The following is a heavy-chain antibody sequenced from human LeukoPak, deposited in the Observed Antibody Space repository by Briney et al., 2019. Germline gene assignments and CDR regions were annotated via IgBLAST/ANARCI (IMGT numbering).Heavy chain of an antibody. V-gene: IGHV3-21*01. CDR1: GFTFSSYS. Sequence: TGGSLRLSCAASGFTFSSYSMNWVRQAPGKGLEWVSSISSSSSYIYYADSVKGRFTISRDNAKNSLYLQMNSLRAEDTAAYYCARARFLEWLLDYWGQGTLVTVSS. CDR2: ISSSSSYI. D-gene: IGHD3-3*01. J-gene: IGHJ4*02. CDR3: ARARFLEWLLDY.